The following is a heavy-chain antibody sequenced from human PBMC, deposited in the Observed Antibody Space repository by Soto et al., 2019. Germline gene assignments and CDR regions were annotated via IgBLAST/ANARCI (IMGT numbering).Heavy chain of an antibody. Sequence: SESLSLTCVVSGGSFSTYYYNWIRQSPGKGLEWIGEINHSGSNNYSPSLKSRVTMSLDTSKNQFSLKLTSVTAADTAVYYCARGGSNDWQVAFDIWGQGTMVTVSS. CDR1: GGSFSTYY. CDR2: INHSGSN. D-gene: IGHD3-9*01. V-gene: IGHV4-34*01. J-gene: IGHJ3*02. CDR3: ARGGSNDWQVAFDI.